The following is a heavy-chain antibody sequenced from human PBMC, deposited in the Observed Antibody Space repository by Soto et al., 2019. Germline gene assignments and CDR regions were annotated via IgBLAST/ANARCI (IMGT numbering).Heavy chain of an antibody. CDR2: INQDESET. D-gene: IGHD2-8*01. J-gene: IGHJ4*02. CDR3: AREGHCSYGVCYPDY. CDR1: GLTFSNFW. V-gene: IGHV3-7*01. Sequence: EVQVVESGGGLVQPGGSLRLSCAASGLTFSNFWMSWVRQAPGKGLEWVANINQDESETYYVDSVGGRFTISSDNAKNSLYLQMTSLRAEGTAVYYCAREGHCSYGVCYPDYWGQGTLVTVSS.